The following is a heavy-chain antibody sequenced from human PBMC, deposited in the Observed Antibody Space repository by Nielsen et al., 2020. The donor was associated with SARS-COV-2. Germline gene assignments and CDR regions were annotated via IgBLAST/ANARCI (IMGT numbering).Heavy chain of an antibody. D-gene: IGHD3-3*01. J-gene: IGHJ6*02. CDR2: ISSSSSTI. CDR1: GFTFSSYS. V-gene: IGHV3-48*04. CDR3: TKERPRVYAMDI. Sequence: GESLKISCAASGFTFSSYSMNWVRQAPGKGLEWVSYISSSSSTIYYADSVKGRFTISRDNAKKSLYLQMNSLRVEDTALYYCTKERPRVYAMDIWGQGTTVIVS.